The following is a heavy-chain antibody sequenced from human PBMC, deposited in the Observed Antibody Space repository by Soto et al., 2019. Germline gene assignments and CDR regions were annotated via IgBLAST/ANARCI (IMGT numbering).Heavy chain of an antibody. CDR3: ARAQDGYNFLYGPT. CDR1: GFTVRNNY. D-gene: IGHD5-12*01. CDR2: IYGGGST. Sequence: LRLSCTASGFTVRNNYMSWVRQAAGKGLEWVSVIYGGGSTDYADSVKGRFIISRDNSKNTLYLQMNSLRAEDTAVYYCARAQDGYNFLYGPTWGQGTQVTVSS. V-gene: IGHV3-53*03. J-gene: IGHJ5*02.